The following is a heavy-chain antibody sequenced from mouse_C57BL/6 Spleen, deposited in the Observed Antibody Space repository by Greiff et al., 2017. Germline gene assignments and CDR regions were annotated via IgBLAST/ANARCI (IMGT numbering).Heavy chain of an antibody. D-gene: IGHD2-3*01. Sequence: QVQLQQSGAELVKPGASVKLSCKASGYTFTSYWMHWVKQRPGQGLEWIGMIHPNSGSTNYNEKFKSKATLTVDKSSSTAYMQLSSLTSEDSAVYYCARSMIPPHWYFDVWGTGTTVTVSS. CDR1: GYTFTSYW. J-gene: IGHJ1*03. CDR2: IHPNSGST. V-gene: IGHV1-64*01. CDR3: ARSMIPPHWYFDV.